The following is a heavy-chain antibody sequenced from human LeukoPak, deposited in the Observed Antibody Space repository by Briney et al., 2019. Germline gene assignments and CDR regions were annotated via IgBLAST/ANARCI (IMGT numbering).Heavy chain of an antibody. CDR2: INTDGSIT. D-gene: IGHD3-10*01. J-gene: IGHJ4*02. Sequence: GGSLRLSCAASGFTFSDYWIHWVRQAPGKGLVWVSRINTDGSITNYADSVKGRFSISRDNAKNTLYLQMSSLRAEDTAAYYCARDRAPRTGFMVREAYDYWGQGTLVTVSS. CDR3: ARDRAPRTGFMVREAYDY. CDR1: GFTFSDYW. V-gene: IGHV3-74*01.